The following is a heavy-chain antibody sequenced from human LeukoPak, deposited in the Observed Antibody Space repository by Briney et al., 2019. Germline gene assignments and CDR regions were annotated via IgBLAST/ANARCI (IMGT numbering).Heavy chain of an antibody. CDR3: ARSSRAYQLLWNFDY. CDR2: IIPIFGTA. D-gene: IGHD2-2*01. V-gene: IGHV1-69*13. Sequence: SVKVSCKASGGTFSSYAISWVRQAPGQGLEWMGGIIPIFGTANYAQKFQGRVTITADESTSTAYMELSSLRSEDTAVYYCARSSRAYQLLWNFDYWGQGTLVTVSS. CDR1: GGTFSSYA. J-gene: IGHJ4*02.